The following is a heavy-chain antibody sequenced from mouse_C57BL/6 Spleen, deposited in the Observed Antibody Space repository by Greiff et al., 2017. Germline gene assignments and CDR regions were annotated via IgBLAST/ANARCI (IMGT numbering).Heavy chain of an antibody. CDR2: INPSTGGT. D-gene: IGHD1-1*01. J-gene: IGHJ3*01. CDR3: ARAGYYGSSQAWFAY. CDR1: GYSFTGYY. V-gene: IGHV1-42*01. Sequence: DVKLQESGPELVKPGASVKISCKASGYSFTGYYMNWVKQSPEKSLEWIGEINPSTGGTTYNQKFKAKATLTVDKSSSTAYMQLKSLTSEDSAVYYCARAGYYGSSQAWFAYWGQGTLVTVSA.